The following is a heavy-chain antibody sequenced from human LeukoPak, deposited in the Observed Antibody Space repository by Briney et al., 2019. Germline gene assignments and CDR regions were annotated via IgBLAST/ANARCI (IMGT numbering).Heavy chain of an antibody. V-gene: IGHV3-21*01. J-gene: IGHJ3*02. CDR3: ARVRNSGSSGWYDAFDI. Sequence: PGGSLRLSCAASGFTFSSYSMNWVRQAPGKGLEWVSSISSSSSYIHYADSVKGRFTISRDNAKNSLYLQMNSLRAEDTAVYYCARVRNSGSSGWYDAFDIWGQGTMVTVSS. D-gene: IGHD6-19*01. CDR1: GFTFSSYS. CDR2: ISSSSSYI.